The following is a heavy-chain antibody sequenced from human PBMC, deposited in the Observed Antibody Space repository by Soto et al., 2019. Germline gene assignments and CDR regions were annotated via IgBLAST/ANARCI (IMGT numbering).Heavy chain of an antibody. V-gene: IGHV1-69*01. D-gene: IGHD1-20*01. CDR3: ARGITGTTPNGIDP. Sequence: QVQLVQSGAEVKKPGSSVEVSCKASGVTFSRYAISWVRQAPGQGLEWMGGIIPIFGTANYAQKFQGRVTITADESTSTAYMELSSLRSEDTAVYYCARGITGTTPNGIDPWGQGNLVTVSS. CDR2: IIPIFGTA. CDR1: GVTFSRYA. J-gene: IGHJ5*02.